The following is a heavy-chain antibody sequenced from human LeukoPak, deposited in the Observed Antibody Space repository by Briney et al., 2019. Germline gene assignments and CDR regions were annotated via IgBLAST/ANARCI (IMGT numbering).Heavy chain of an antibody. CDR1: GYTFSNYG. J-gene: IGHJ5*02. D-gene: IGHD5/OR15-5a*01. CDR3: ARAGGVSFVARWFDP. CDR2: VSAYNGNT. Sequence: ASVTVSCTASGYTFSNYGISWVRQAPGQGLEWLGWVSAYNGNTNYAQKFQGRVTMTTDTSTGIAYMELKSLRSDDTAVYYCARAGGVSFVARWFDPWGQGSLATVSS. V-gene: IGHV1-18*01.